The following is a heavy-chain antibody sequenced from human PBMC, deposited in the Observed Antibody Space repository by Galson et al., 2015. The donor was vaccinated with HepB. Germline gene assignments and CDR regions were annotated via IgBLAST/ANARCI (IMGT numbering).Heavy chain of an antibody. Sequence: SVKVSCKASGYTFTSYAMHWVRQAPGQRLEWMGWINAGNGNTKYSQKFQGRVTITRDTSASTAYMELSSLRSEDTAVYYCARGIVGATEGWFDPWGQGTLVTVSS. CDR2: INAGNGNT. J-gene: IGHJ5*02. D-gene: IGHD1-26*01. V-gene: IGHV1-3*01. CDR3: ARGIVGATEGWFDP. CDR1: GYTFTSYA.